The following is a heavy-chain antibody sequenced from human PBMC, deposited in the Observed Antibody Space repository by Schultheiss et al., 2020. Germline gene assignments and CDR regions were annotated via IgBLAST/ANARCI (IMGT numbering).Heavy chain of an antibody. J-gene: IGHJ6*02. CDR3: ARVIASRPSDYYYYAMDV. CDR2: IYTSGST. Sequence: SETLSLTCTVSGGSISSGSYYWSWIRQPAGKGLEWIGRIYTSGSTNYNPSLKSRVTISVDTSKNQFSLKLSSVTAADTAVYYCARVIASRPSDYYYYAMDVWGQGNTITVPS. CDR1: GGSISSGSYY. D-gene: IGHD6-6*01. V-gene: IGHV4-61*02.